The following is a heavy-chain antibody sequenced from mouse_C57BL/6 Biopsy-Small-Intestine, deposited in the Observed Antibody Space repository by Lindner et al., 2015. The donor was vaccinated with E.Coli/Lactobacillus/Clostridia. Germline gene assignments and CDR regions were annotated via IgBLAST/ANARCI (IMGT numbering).Heavy chain of an antibody. CDR3: ARDGQTMRPPEVGAYYYGLDV. Sequence: SVKVSCKASGYAFTDFYLHWVRQAPGQGLEWMGWINPNSGGTNYAQKFQGRVILTTDTSITTAYMELSGLRSDDTAMFYCARDGQTMRPPEVGAYYYGLDVWGQGTTVTVSS. D-gene: IGHD1-1*01. V-gene: IGHV1-18*01. J-gene: IGHJ1*01. CDR2: INPNSGGT. CDR1: GYAFTDFY.